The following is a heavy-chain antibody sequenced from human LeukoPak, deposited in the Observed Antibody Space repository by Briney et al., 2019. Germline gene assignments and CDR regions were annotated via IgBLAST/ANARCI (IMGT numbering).Heavy chain of an antibody. CDR1: GYTFTSYY. V-gene: IGHV1-46*01. CDR2: INPSGGST. CDR3: ARDYLEGSDSNGYYSFDY. D-gene: IGHD3-22*01. J-gene: IGHJ4*02. Sequence: ASVKVSCKASGYTFTSYYMHWVRQAPGQGLEWMGIINPSGGSTSYAQKFQGRVTMTRDTSTSTVYMELSSLRSEDTAVYYCARDYLEGSDSNGYYSFDYWGQGTLVTVSS.